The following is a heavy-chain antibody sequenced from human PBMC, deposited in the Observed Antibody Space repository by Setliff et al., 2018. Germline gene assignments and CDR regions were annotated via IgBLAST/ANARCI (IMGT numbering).Heavy chain of an antibody. CDR2: IRYDGSNK. V-gene: IGHV3-30*02. D-gene: IGHD3-10*01. CDR1: GFTFGSYG. CDR3: AKDFGDGGWFDP. J-gene: IGHJ5*02. Sequence: GSLRLSCAASGFTFGSYGMHWVRQAPGKGLEWVAFIRYDGSNKYYADSVKGRFTISRDNSKNTLYLQMNSLRAEDTAVYYRAKDFGDGGWFDPWGQGTLVTVSS.